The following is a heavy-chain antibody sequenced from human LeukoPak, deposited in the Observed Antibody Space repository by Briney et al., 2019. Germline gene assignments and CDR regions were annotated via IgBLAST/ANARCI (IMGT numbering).Heavy chain of an antibody. D-gene: IGHD5-18*01. Sequence: GRSLRLSCAASGFTFSNYGRHWVRQAPGKGREGVAGIWYDGRNKYYADSLKSRFTISSDHSKNPLYLQMNTLRGEDTAVYYCAREVLVYPAMVGFDPWGQGTLVTVSS. CDR3: AREVLVYPAMVGFDP. J-gene: IGHJ5*02. CDR2: IWYDGRNK. V-gene: IGHV3-33*01. CDR1: GFTFSNYG.